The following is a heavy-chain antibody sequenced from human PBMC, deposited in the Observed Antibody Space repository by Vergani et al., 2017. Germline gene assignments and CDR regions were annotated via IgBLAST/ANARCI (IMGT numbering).Heavy chain of an antibody. V-gene: IGHV3-11*05. CDR2: ISSSSSYT. Sequence: QVQLVESGGGLVKPGGSLRLSCAASGFTFSDYYMSWIRQAPGKGLEWVSYISSSSSYTNYADSVKGRFTISRDNAKNSLYLQMNSLRAEDTAVYYCAIFLTGYSSGWYPEGLSYWGQGTLVTVSS. J-gene: IGHJ4*02. CDR1: GFTFSDYY. CDR3: AIFLTGYSSGWYPEGLSY. D-gene: IGHD6-19*01.